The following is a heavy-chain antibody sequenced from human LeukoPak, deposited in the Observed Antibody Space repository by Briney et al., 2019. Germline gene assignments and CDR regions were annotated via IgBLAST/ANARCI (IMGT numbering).Heavy chain of an antibody. CDR3: ARDWDSRHNWFDP. V-gene: IGHV1-18*01. D-gene: IGHD1-26*01. CDR2: INAYGDDT. Sequence: ASVKVSCKASGYTFTNYGISWVRQAPGQGLEWVGWINAYGDDTNYGQKFQDRVTMTTDRSTSTAYMELRSLRSDDTAVYYCARDWDSRHNWFDPWGQGTLVTVSS. J-gene: IGHJ5*02. CDR1: GYTFTNYG.